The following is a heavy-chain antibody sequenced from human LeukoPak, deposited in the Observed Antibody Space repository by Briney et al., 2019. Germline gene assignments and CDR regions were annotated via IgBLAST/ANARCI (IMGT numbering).Heavy chain of an antibody. CDR3: AREYCSSTSCLDY. V-gene: IGHV1-18*01. CDR1: GYTFTGYY. J-gene: IGHJ4*02. Sequence: ASVKVSCKASGYTFTGYYMHWVRQAPGQGLEWMGWISAYNGNTNYAQKLQGRVTMTTDTSTGTAYMELRSLRSDDTAVYYCAREYCSSTSCLDYWGQGTLVTVSS. D-gene: IGHD2-2*01. CDR2: ISAYNGNT.